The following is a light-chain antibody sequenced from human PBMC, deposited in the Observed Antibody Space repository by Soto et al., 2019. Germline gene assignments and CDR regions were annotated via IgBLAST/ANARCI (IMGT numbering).Light chain of an antibody. CDR1: QSLSSNF. V-gene: IGKV3-20*01. J-gene: IGKJ5*01. CDR3: QQYENSPIT. CDR2: GAS. Sequence: EIVLTQSPGILYLSSGERASLSYGASQSLSSNFLAWYQQKPGQAPRLLIYGASSRATGIPDRFSGTGSETDFTLTINRLEPEDFAVYYCQQYENSPITFGQGTRLEIK.